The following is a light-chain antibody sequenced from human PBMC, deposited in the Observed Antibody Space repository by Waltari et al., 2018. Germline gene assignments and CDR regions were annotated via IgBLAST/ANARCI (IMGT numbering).Light chain of an antibody. CDR1: HSISSN. J-gene: IGKJ1*01. V-gene: IGKV3-15*01. Sequence: DIVMTESLATLSVSPGERVALSCQASHSISSNLARYPQKPGQAPRLLTYGASTRATGIPARFSGSASGTEFTLTISSLQSADFAVYYCQHYTHWGTFGQGTKVEF. CDR3: QHYTHWGT. CDR2: GAS.